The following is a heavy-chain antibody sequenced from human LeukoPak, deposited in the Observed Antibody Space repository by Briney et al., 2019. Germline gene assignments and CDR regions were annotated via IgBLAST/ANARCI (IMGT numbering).Heavy chain of an antibody. V-gene: IGHV3-30*04. J-gene: IGHJ4*02. CDR2: ISYDGSNK. CDR1: GFTFSSYA. D-gene: IGHD5-12*01. CDR3: ARKNYDRDFDY. Sequence: PGGSLRLSCAASGFTFSSYAMHWVRQAPGKGLEWVAVISYDGSNKYYADSVKGRFTISRDNSKNILYLQMNSLRAEDTAVYYCARKNYDRDFDYWGQGTLVTVSS.